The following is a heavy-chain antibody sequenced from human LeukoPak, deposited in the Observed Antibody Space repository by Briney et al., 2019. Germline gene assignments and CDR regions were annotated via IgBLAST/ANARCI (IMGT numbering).Heavy chain of an antibody. V-gene: IGHV3-30*18. D-gene: IGHD4-17*01. CDR3: AKETTVTTSAYYFHY. CDR2: ISDDGSKQ. CDR1: GFTFDSYG. Sequence: GGSLSLSCVASGFTFDSYGMHWVRQAPGKGLEWVAIISDDGSKQHYAESVRGRFTISRSNSNNTLFLQLKSLRAEDTAIYYCAKETTVTTSAYYFHYWGQGTQVTDSS. J-gene: IGHJ4*02.